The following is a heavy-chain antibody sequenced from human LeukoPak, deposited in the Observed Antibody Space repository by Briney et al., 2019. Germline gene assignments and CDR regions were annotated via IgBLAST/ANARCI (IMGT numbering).Heavy chain of an antibody. CDR1: GFTISSYS. V-gene: IGHV3-48*01. CDR3: ARGRGGYDKGAFDI. J-gene: IGHJ3*02. Sequence: PGGCLRVSCAASGFTISSYSMNWVRQAPGKGLGWISYIRSSSSTIDYADSVQGRFTISRDNAKNSLYLQMNSLRAEDTAVYYCARGRGGYDKGAFDIWGQGTMVTVSS. D-gene: IGHD3-22*01. CDR2: IRSSSSTI.